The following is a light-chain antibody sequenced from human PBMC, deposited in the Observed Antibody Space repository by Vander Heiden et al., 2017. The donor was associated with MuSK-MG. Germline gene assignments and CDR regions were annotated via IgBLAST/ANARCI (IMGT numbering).Light chain of an antibody. CDR3: HQRSNWPRWT. CDR1: QSVSSY. Sequence: EIVLTQSPATLSLSPGERATLSCRASQSVSSYLAWYQQKPGQAPRLLIYDAANRATGIPARFGGSGSGTDFTLTISSLEPEDVAVYYCHQRSNWPRWTFGQGTKGEIK. V-gene: IGKV3-11*01. J-gene: IGKJ1*01. CDR2: DAA.